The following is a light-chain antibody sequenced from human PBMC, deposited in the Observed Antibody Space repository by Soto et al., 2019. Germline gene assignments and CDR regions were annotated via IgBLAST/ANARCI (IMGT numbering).Light chain of an antibody. CDR3: QQYNRWPPWT. CDR1: QSVSSN. J-gene: IGKJ1*01. CDR2: GAS. Sequence: EIVMTQSPATLSVSPGERVTLSCRASQSVSSNLAWYQQKPGQAPSLLMYGASTRATGIPARFSGSGSGTEFTLTISSLQSEDFAVYYCQQYNRWPPWTFGQGTKVEIK. V-gene: IGKV3-15*01.